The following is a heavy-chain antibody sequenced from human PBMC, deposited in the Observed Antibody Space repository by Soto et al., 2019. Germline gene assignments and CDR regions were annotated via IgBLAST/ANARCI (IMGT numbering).Heavy chain of an antibody. Sequence: PGESLKISCKGSGYSFTSYWISGVRQMAGKGLEWMGRIGPSDSYTNYSPSFQGHVTISADKSISTAYLQWSSLKASDTAMYYCARTYYDTSGYVRYNWFDPWGQGTLVTVSS. V-gene: IGHV5-10-1*01. CDR3: ARTYYDTSGYVRYNWFDP. CDR1: GYSFTSYW. CDR2: IGPSDSYT. J-gene: IGHJ5*02. D-gene: IGHD3-22*01.